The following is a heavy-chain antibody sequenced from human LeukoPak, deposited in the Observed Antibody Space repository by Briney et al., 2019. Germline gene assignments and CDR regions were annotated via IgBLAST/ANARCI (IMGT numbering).Heavy chain of an antibody. V-gene: IGHV3-30-3*01. CDR1: GFTFSSYA. Sequence: GGSLRLSCAASGFTFSSYAMHWVRQAPGKGLEWMALISYDGSSTYYADSVKGRFTISRDNSKNTLYLQMNSLRAEDTAVYYCARDLLPIYYDILTGSFGYYFAYWGQGTLVTVSS. CDR3: ARDLLPIYYDILTGSFGYYFAY. J-gene: IGHJ4*02. D-gene: IGHD3-9*01. CDR2: ISYDGSST.